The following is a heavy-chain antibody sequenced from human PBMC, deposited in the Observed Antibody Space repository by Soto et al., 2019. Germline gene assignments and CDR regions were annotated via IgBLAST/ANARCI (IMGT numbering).Heavy chain of an antibody. V-gene: IGHV4-30-4*01. Sequence: QVQLQESGPGLVKPSQTLSLTCTVSGGSINTGDYYWSWIRQTPGKGLEWIGYIYYNGSTYYNPSLKSRVIISVDTPKNQFSLKLTSVTAADTAVYYCARDQYYYDTSGYSYYYYYGMDLWGQGTTVTVSS. CDR3: ARDQYYYDTSGYSYYYYYGMDL. CDR2: IYYNGST. J-gene: IGHJ6*02. CDR1: GGSINTGDYY. D-gene: IGHD3-22*01.